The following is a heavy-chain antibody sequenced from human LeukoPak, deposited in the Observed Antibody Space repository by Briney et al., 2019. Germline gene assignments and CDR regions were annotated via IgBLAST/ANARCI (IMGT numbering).Heavy chain of an antibody. D-gene: IGHD3-22*01. Sequence: SETLSLTCAVSGGSISSSNWWSWVRQPPGKGLGWIGEIYHSGSTNYNPSLKRRVTISVDKSKNQFSLKLSSVTAADTAVYYCAGGPYYYDSSGYYIPYYGMDVWGQGTTVTVSS. CDR1: GGSISSSNW. CDR2: IYHSGST. J-gene: IGHJ6*02. CDR3: AGGPYYYDSSGYYIPYYGMDV. V-gene: IGHV4-4*02.